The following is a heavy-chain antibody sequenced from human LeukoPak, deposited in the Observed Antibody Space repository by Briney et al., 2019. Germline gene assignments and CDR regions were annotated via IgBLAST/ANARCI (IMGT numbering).Heavy chain of an antibody. CDR1: GGSISSSSYY. CDR3: ARYHCSTTSCINYFDY. V-gene: IGHV4-39*07. CDR2: IYRSGST. J-gene: IGHJ4*02. D-gene: IGHD2-2*01. Sequence: PSETLSLTCTVSGGSISSSSYYWGWIRQPPGKGLEWIGSIYRSGSTYYNPSLKSRVTISVDTSKNQFSLKLTSVTAADTAVYYCARYHCSTTSCINYFDYWGQGTLVTVSS.